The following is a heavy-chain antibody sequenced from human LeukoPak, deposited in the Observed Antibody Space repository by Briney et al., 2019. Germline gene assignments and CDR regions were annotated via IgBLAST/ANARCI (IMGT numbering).Heavy chain of an antibody. D-gene: IGHD2/OR15-2a*01. V-gene: IGHV6-1*01. CDR2: TYYRSRWFY. Sequence: SQTLPLTCTISGDSISSSSAAWNWIRQSPSRGLEWLGRTYYRSRWFYDYTTSVKGRITINADTSENQFSLQLKSVTPEDTAVYYCARFEYGAPDYWGQGTLVTVSS. CDR1: GDSISSSSAA. CDR3: ARFEYGAPDY. J-gene: IGHJ4*02.